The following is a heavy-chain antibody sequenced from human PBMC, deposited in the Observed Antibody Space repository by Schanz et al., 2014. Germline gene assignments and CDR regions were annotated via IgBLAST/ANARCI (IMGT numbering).Heavy chain of an antibody. D-gene: IGHD2-2*01. CDR3: ARGSCSNSGCFDAFDV. J-gene: IGHJ3*01. V-gene: IGHV1-18*04. Sequence: QVQLVQSGGEVKKPGASVKDSCKASGYTFTSYGVSWVRQAPGQGLEWMGWISTYTGNTNYAQRLQDRVTMTTDTSTSTAYMELSSLGSEDTAVYYCARGSCSNSGCFDAFDVWGQGTMVTVSS. CDR2: ISTYTGNT. CDR1: GYTFTSYG.